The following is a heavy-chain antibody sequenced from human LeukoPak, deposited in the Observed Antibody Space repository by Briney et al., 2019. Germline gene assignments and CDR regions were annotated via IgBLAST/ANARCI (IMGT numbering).Heavy chain of an antibody. V-gene: IGHV3-49*04. CDR3: TREAPAHYDFWSGYYNYLDY. CDR1: GFTFGDYA. J-gene: IGHJ4*02. CDR2: IRSKAYGGTT. Sequence: GGSLRLSCTASGFTFGDYAMRWVRQAPGKGLEWVGFIRSKAYGGTTEYAASVKGRFTISRDDSKSIAYLQMNSLKTEDTAVYYCTREAPAHYDFWSGYYNYLDYWGQGTLVTVSS. D-gene: IGHD3-3*01.